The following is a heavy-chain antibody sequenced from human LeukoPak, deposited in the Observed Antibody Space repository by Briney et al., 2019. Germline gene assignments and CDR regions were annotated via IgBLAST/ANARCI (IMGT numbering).Heavy chain of an antibody. CDR1: GFTFGDYA. CDR2: IRSKAYGGTT. D-gene: IGHD3-3*01. V-gene: IGHV3-49*04. CDR3: TRDSMRFLEWLSTPDYFDY. Sequence: PGRSLRPSCTAPGFTFGDYAMSWVRQAPGKGLEWVGFIRSKAYGGTTEYAASVKGRFTISRDDSKSIAYLQMNSLKTEDTAVYYCTRDSMRFLEWLSTPDYFDYWGQGTLVTVSS. J-gene: IGHJ4*02.